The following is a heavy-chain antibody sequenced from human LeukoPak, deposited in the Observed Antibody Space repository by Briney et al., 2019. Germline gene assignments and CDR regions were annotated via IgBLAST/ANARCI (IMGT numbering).Heavy chain of an antibody. D-gene: IGHD6-19*01. J-gene: IGHJ4*02. CDR3: ARGVRGWYLDY. V-gene: IGHV4-34*01. Sequence: SETLSLTCAVYGGSFSGYYWSWIRQPPGEGLEWIGEINHSGSTNYNPSLKSRVTISVDTSKNQFSLKLSSVTAADTAVYYCARGVRGWYLDYWGQGTLVTVSS. CDR2: INHSGST. CDR1: GGSFSGYY.